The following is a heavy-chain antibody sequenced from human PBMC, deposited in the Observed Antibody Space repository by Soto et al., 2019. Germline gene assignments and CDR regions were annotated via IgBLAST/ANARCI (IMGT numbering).Heavy chain of an antibody. J-gene: IGHJ4*02. CDR2: IIPIFGTA. Sequence: QVQLVQSGAEVKKPGSSVKVSCKASGRTFSSYAISWARQAPGQGREWMGGIIPIFGTAHYAQKFQVRVTITADESTSTAYMELSRLRSEAPAAYYCARAGAVTADYWGQVTLVTVS. V-gene: IGHV1-69*01. CDR1: GRTFSSYA. CDR3: ARAGAVTADY. D-gene: IGHD2-21*02.